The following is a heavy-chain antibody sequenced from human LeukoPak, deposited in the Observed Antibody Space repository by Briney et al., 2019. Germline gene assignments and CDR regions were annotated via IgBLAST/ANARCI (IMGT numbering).Heavy chain of an antibody. CDR3: LSWGVDNP. V-gene: IGHV3-23*01. D-gene: IGHD6-13*01. J-gene: IGHJ5*02. Sequence: GGSLRLSCAVSGITLSNYGMSWVRQAPGKGLEWVAGIGASGGGTNYADSVKGRFTVSRDNAKNSLYLQMTSLRAEDTATYYCLSWGVDNPWGQGTLVTVSS. CDR2: IGASGGGT. CDR1: GITLSNYG.